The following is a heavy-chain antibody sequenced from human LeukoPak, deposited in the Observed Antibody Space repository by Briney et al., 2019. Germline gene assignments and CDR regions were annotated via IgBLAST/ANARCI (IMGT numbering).Heavy chain of an antibody. CDR1: GFTFSSYA. Sequence: GRSLRLSCAASGFTFSSYAMHWVRQAPGKGLEWVAVISYDGSNKYYADSVKGRFTISRDNSKNTLYLQMNSLRAEDTAVYYCAKDLDGYMDVWGKGTTVTVSS. CDR3: AKDLDGYMDV. CDR2: ISYDGSNK. V-gene: IGHV3-30-3*01. J-gene: IGHJ6*03. D-gene: IGHD1-1*01.